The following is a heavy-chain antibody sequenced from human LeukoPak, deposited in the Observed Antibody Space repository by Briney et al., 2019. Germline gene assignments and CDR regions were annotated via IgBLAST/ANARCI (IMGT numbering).Heavy chain of an antibody. Sequence: GGSLRLSCAASGFTFDDYAMHWVRQAPGKGLEGVSGISWNSGSIGYADSVKGRFTISRDNAKNSLYLQMNSLRAEDTALYYCAKGRAWFGELLRYGDGYNTHHFDYWGQGTLVTVSS. D-gene: IGHD3-10*01. J-gene: IGHJ4*02. V-gene: IGHV3-9*01. CDR1: GFTFDDYA. CDR2: ISWNSGSI. CDR3: AKGRAWFGELLRYGDGYNTHHFDY.